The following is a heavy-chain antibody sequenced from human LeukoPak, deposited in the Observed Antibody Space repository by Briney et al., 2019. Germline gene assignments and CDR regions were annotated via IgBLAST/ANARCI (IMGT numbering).Heavy chain of an antibody. CDR2: INPSGGST. CDR1: GYTFTSYY. J-gene: IGHJ6*03. D-gene: IGHD3-22*01. V-gene: IGHV1-46*01. CDR3: ARDAIPTYYYDSSGYYYYYYYYMDV. Sequence: ASVKVSCKASGYTFTSYYMHWVRQAPGQGLEWMGIINPSGGSTSYAQKFQGRVTMTRDTSTSTVYMELSSLRSEDTAVYYCARDAIPTYYYDSSGYYYYYYYYMDVWGKGTTVTVSS.